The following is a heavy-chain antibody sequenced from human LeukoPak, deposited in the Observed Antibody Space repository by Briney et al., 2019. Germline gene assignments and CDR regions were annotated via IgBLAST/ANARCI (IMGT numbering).Heavy chain of an antibody. V-gene: IGHV1-69*13. CDR2: LIPLFGTP. J-gene: IGHJ3*02. Sequence: ASVKVSCXASGGTFNNYAINWVRQARGQGLEWVGRLIPLFGTPNYAQKFQGKVTITADESTSTFYMDLSGLRSEDTAVYYCAHATQRLPTIMIDAFDIWGQGTRVTVSS. CDR1: GGTFNNYA. D-gene: IGHD5-24*01. CDR3: AHATQRLPTIMIDAFDI.